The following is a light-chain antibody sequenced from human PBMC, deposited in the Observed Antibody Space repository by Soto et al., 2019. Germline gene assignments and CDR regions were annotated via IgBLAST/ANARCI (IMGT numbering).Light chain of an antibody. Sequence: EIVMTQSPANLSVSPGERANLSCRASQSVSSNLAWYQQKPGQGPRLLIYGASTRATSIPARFSGSGSGTEFTLTINSLQSEDFAVYYCQQYNKWPPYTFGQGTNLEIK. J-gene: IGKJ2*01. CDR2: GAS. V-gene: IGKV3-15*01. CDR3: QQYNKWPPYT. CDR1: QSVSSN.